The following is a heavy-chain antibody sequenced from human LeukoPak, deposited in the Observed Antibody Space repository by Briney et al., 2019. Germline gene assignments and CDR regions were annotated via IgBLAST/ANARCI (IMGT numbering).Heavy chain of an antibody. CDR1: GFTFSNAW. Sequence: GGSLRLSCAASGFTFSNAWMSWVRQAPGKGLEWVGRIKSKTDGGTIDYAAPVKGRFTISRDDSKNTLYLKMNSLKTEDTAVYYCTTTERVYYYGSGSYYNNTYYFDYWGQGTLVTVSS. CDR2: IKSKTDGGTI. J-gene: IGHJ4*02. CDR3: TTTERVYYYGSGSYYNNTYYFDY. D-gene: IGHD3-10*01. V-gene: IGHV3-15*01.